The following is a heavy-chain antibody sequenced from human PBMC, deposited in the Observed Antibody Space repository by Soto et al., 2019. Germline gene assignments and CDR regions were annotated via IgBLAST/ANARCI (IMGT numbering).Heavy chain of an antibody. J-gene: IGHJ4*02. Sequence: PSETLSLTCTVSGVSISSGNWWTWVRQSPRKGLEYIGEIFHDGTANYFPSFERRVAMSVDKSKNQFSLKLTSVTAADAAIYYCARLFYDTRLDYLYFDFWGQGAQVTVSS. V-gene: IGHV4-4*02. CDR1: GVSISSGNW. D-gene: IGHD3-16*01. CDR3: ARLFYDTRLDYLYFDF. CDR2: IFHDGTA.